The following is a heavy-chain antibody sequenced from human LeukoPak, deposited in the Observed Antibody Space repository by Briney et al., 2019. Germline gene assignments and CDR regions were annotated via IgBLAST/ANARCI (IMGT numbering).Heavy chain of an antibody. CDR3: ARGHYDLDYMDV. Sequence: GGSLRLSCAASGFTFSSYSMNWVRQAPGKGLEWVSSISSSSTYIYYADSVKGRFTISRDNSKNTLYLQMNSLRAEDTAVYYCARGHYDLDYMDVWGKGTTVTVSS. CDR1: GFTFSSYS. V-gene: IGHV3-21*01. CDR2: ISSSSTYI. D-gene: IGHD3-3*01. J-gene: IGHJ6*03.